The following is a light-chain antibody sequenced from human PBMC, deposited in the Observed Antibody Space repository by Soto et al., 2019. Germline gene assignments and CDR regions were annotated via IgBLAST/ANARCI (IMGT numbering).Light chain of an antibody. CDR3: QQYNNWPPIT. Sequence: EIMMTQSPAILSVSTGERVTLSCRASQRVRNNLAWYQQKPGQAPRLLISYASTRATGIPARFSGSGSGTEFTLTISSLQSQDFALYYCQQYNNWPPITVSQGTRLAIK. CDR2: YAS. CDR1: QRVRNN. V-gene: IGKV3-15*01. J-gene: IGKJ5*01.